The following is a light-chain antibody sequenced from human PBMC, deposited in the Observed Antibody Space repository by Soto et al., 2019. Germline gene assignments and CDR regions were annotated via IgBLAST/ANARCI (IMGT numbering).Light chain of an antibody. CDR2: ATS. V-gene: IGKV1-17*01. CDR3: LQHHAYPRT. Sequence: DIQMTQSPSSLSASVGDRVIITCRASEDIKSDLGWYQQKAGEAPRRLISATSSLQSGVPSRFSGSGSGTEFTLTISSLQPEDLATYYCLQHHAYPRTFCQGTKVEIK. CDR1: EDIKSD. J-gene: IGKJ1*01.